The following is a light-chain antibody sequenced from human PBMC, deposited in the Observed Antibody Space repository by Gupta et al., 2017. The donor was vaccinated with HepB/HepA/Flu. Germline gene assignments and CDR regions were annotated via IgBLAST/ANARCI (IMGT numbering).Light chain of an antibody. CDR3: QQYDGSSFT. Sequence: IVLTQSPVPPSLSPGERATRSCRARQSVSTAYLAWYQQKPGQAPTLLTHNASSRATGVPDRFSGSGSGTDFTLTISRLEPEDFAVYYCQQYDGSSFTFGQGTKLDIK. V-gene: IGKV3-20*01. CDR1: QSVSTAY. CDR2: NAS. J-gene: IGKJ2*01.